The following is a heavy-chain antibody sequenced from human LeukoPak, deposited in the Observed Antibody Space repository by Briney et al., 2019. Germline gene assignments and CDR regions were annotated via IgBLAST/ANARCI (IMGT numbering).Heavy chain of an antibody. CDR2: VFYTGST. CDR3: ARAHSSGWPHMFDP. D-gene: IGHD6-19*01. CDR1: GGSISSSTFY. Sequence: SETLSLTCTVSGGSISSSTFYWSWIRQPPGKGLEWIGYVFYTGSTDYNPSLKSRVTMSVDTSKNQFSLKVSSVTAADTAVYYCARAHSSGWPHMFDPWGQGTLVTVPS. V-gene: IGHV4-61*01. J-gene: IGHJ5*02.